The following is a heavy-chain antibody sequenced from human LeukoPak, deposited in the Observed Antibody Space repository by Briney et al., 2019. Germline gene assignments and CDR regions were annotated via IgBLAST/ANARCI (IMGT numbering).Heavy chain of an antibody. V-gene: IGHV5-51*01. J-gene: IGHJ4*02. CDR3: ARQRSEMATIHYYYFDY. CDR2: IYPGDSDT. Sequence: GESLKISCKGSGYGFTSYWIGWVRQMPGKGLEWMGIIYPGDSDTRYSPSFQGQVTISADKSISTAYLQWSSLKASDTAMYYCARQRSEMATIHYYYFDYWGQGTLVTVSS. D-gene: IGHD5-24*01. CDR1: GYGFTSYW.